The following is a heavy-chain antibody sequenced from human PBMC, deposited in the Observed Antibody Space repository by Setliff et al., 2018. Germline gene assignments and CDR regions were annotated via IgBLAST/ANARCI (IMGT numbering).Heavy chain of an antibody. V-gene: IGHV1-18*01. CDR2: ISGSSGDA. Sequence: ASVKVSCKASNYTFINYGMSWVRQIPGHGLEWMGWISGSSGDASYAQKFQGRVIITLDTLTTTAYMELRSLRSDDTAVYYCARDSRIRFTKEEGGAYYHGMDVWGQGT. D-gene: IGHD2-8*01. CDR3: ARDSRIRFTKEEGGAYYHGMDV. CDR1: NYTFINYG. J-gene: IGHJ6*02.